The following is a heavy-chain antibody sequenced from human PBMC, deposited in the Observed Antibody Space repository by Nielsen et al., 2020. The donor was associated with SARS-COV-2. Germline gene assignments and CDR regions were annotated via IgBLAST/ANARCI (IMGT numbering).Heavy chain of an antibody. V-gene: IGHV3-74*01. CDR3: ARDYLSGWYPYYYYGMDV. J-gene: IGHJ6*02. Sequence: GESLKISCTAYGFTFSDKWMHWVRQDPGKGLFWVSRINTDGRIIGYADSVKGRSAISRDNSKNTLYLQMNSLRAEDTAVYYCARDYLSGWYPYYYYGMDVWGQGTTVTVSS. CDR1: GFTFSDKW. D-gene: IGHD6-19*01. CDR2: INTDGRII.